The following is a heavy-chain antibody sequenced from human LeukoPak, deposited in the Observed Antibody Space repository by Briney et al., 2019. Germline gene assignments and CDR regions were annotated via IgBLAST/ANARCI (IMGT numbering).Heavy chain of an antibody. V-gene: IGHV3-23*01. CDR3: AKAGYSSSWYRDAFDI. CDR2: ISGSGGST. CDR1: GFTFSSYA. D-gene: IGHD6-13*01. Sequence: GGSLRLSCAASGFTFSSYAMSWVRQAPGKGLEWVSAISGSGGSTHYADSVKGRFTISRDNSKNTLYLQMNSLRDEDTAVYYCAKAGYSSSWYRDAFDIWGQGTMVNVSS. J-gene: IGHJ3*02.